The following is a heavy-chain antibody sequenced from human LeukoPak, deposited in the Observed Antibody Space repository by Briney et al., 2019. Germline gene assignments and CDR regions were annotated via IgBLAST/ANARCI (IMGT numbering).Heavy chain of an antibody. D-gene: IGHD1-26*01. CDR2: IIPIFGTA. Sequence: ASVKVSCKASGGTFSSYAISWVRQAPGQGLEWMGGIIPIFGTANYAQKFQGRVTITADESTSTAYMELSSLRSEDTAVYYCARNIRIARGGSYLYFLYYFDYWGQGTLVTVSS. V-gene: IGHV1-69*13. CDR1: GGTFSSYA. CDR3: ARNIRIARGGSYLYFLYYFDY. J-gene: IGHJ4*02.